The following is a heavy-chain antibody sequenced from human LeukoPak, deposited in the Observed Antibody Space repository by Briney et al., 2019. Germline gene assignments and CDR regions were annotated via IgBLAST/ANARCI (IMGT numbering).Heavy chain of an antibody. CDR1: GFIFSSDN. D-gene: IGHD3-10*01. J-gene: IGHJ4*02. V-gene: IGHV3-64D*06. Sequence: GGSLRLSCSASGFIFSSDNMHWVRQAPGKGLEYGSGISKNEDSTFYADSMQARFTISRDNYNNKLFLQMNSVRPEDTAVYFCVKDLAGTYSFDYWGQGARVTVSS. CDR2: ISKNEDST. CDR3: VKDLAGTYSFDY.